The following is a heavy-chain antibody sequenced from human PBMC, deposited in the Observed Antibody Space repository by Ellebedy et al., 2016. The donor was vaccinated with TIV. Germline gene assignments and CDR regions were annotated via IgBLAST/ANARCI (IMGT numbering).Heavy chain of an antibody. CDR1: GFSFKTNW. Sequence: PGGSLRLSCGASGFSFKTNWMSWVRQGPGKGLEWVANINWDGKEKYYVESVKGRFTISRDNAENSLFLQMNSLRVEDTAVYYCARAGSPGSVDYWGQGTLVTVSS. V-gene: IGHV3-7*01. CDR3: ARAGSPGSVDY. D-gene: IGHD2-2*01. CDR2: INWDGKEK. J-gene: IGHJ4*02.